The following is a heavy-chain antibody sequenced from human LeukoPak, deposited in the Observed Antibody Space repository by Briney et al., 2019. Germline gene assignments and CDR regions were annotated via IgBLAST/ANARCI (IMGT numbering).Heavy chain of an antibody. Sequence: SETLSLTCAVSGGSIRDYQWSWIRQPPGKGLEWIGHINTNGRTDYNPSLRSRLTFSVDTSRDQFSLKLTAADTAMYYCATSYGYKVAPFDLWGQGTLVTVSS. J-gene: IGHJ4*02. CDR2: INTNGRT. D-gene: IGHD4-17*01. V-gene: IGHV4-4*09. CDR1: GGSIRDYQ. CDR3: ATSYGYKVAPFDL.